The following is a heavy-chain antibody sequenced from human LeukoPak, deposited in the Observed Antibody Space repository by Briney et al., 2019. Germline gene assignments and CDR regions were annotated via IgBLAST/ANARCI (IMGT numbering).Heavy chain of an antibody. CDR3: ASSGGPERGYYDSSGFPPPPGYYFDY. D-gene: IGHD3-22*01. CDR2: INHSGST. CDR1: GGSISSGGYY. Sequence: SQTLSLTCTVSGGSISSGGYYWSWIRQPPGKGLEWIGEINHSGSTNYNPSLKSRVTISVDTSKNQFSLKLSSVTAADTAVYYCASSGGPERGYYDSSGFPPPPGYYFDYWGQGTLVTVSS. V-gene: IGHV4-30-2*01. J-gene: IGHJ4*02.